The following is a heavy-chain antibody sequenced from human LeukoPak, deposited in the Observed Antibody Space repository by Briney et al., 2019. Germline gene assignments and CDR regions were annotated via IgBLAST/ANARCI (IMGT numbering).Heavy chain of an antibody. J-gene: IGHJ5*01. V-gene: IGHV3-23*01. CDR2: ISAGADST. D-gene: IGHD4-17*01. CDR1: AFTFSSYD. CDR3: AWGTNGDYDS. Sequence: GGSLRLSSTASAFTFSSYDMSWVRQAPGKGLEWVSAISAGADSTYYADSVQGRFTISRDNSKNTLYLQMSGLRAEDTAVYFCAWGTNGDYDSWGQGTLVTVSS.